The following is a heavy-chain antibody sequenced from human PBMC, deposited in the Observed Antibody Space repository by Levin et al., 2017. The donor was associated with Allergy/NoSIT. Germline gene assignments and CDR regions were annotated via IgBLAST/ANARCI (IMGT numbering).Heavy chain of an antibody. CDR1: GGSISSYY. D-gene: IGHD6-19*01. CDR2: ISYSGST. V-gene: IGHV4-59*01. CDR3: ARDWYTSGWPVAFDI. Sequence: GSLRLSCTVSGGSISSYYWSWIRQPPGKGLEWIGYISYSGSTNYNPSLSSRVTISVDTSKNQFSLRLSSVTAADTAVYYCARDWYTSGWPVAFDIWGQGTMVTVSS. J-gene: IGHJ3*02.